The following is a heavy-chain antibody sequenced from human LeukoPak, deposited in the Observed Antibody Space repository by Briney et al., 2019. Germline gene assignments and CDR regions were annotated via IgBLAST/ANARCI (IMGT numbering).Heavy chain of an antibody. V-gene: IGHV4-30-4*01. CDR1: GGSISSGDYY. Sequence: SQTLSLTCTVSGGSISSGDYYWSWIRQPPGKGLEWIGYIYYSGSTYYNPSLESRVTISVDTSKNQFSLKLSSVTAADTAVYYCARDIYGDSQFDYWGQGTLVTVSS. CDR3: ARDIYGDSQFDY. J-gene: IGHJ4*02. D-gene: IGHD4-17*01. CDR2: IYYSGST.